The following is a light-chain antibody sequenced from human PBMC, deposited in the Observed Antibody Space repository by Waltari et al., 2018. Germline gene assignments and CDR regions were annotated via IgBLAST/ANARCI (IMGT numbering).Light chain of an antibody. V-gene: IGLV2-14*03. CDR3: NSFTSGGTYV. CDR2: DVN. Sequence: QSALTQPASVSGSPGHSITIPCTGTSSAVGGYNYVSWYQQHPGKAPKLMIYDVNKRPSGVSNRFSGSKSGNTASLTISGLQAEDEADYYCNSFTSGGTYVFGTGTKVTVL. J-gene: IGLJ1*01. CDR1: SSAVGGYNY.